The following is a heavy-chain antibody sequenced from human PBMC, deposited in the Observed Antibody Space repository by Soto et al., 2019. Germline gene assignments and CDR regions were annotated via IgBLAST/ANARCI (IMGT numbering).Heavy chain of an antibody. Sequence: PGGSLRLSCRASGFTFGDYAMSWFRQAPGKGLEWVGFIRSKAYGGTTEYAASVKGRFTISRDDSKSIAYLQMNSLKTEDTAVYYCTRVRQADYGERYSYYAAHVWGRGLTVTLSS. CDR1: GFTFGDYA. D-gene: IGHD4-17*01. V-gene: IGHV3-49*03. J-gene: IGHJ6*02. CDR3: TRVRQADYGERYSYYAAHV. CDR2: IRSKAYGGTT.